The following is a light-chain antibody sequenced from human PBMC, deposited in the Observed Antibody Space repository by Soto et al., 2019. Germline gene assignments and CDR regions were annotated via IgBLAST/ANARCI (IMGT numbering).Light chain of an antibody. J-gene: IGKJ4*01. CDR1: QGIASY. CDR3: QQLNSYPLT. Sequence: LTQSPSSLSASVGDRVTITCRASQGIASYLAWYQQKPGQAPNLLIYAASTLQSGVASRFSGSGSGTDFTLTISSLQPEDFATYYCQQLNSYPLTFGGGTKVEI. V-gene: IGKV1-9*01. CDR2: AAS.